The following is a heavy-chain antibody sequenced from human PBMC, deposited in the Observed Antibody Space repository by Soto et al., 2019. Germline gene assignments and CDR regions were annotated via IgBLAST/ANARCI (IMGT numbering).Heavy chain of an antibody. CDR2: ILYSGTT. D-gene: IGHD2-8*01. J-gene: IGHJ4*02. CDR3: DRNGALDY. Sequence: QVQLQESGPGLVKPSQTLSLTCTVSGGSISSGDYYWGWIRQPPGKGLEWIGYILYSGTTNYNPSLESRLTISVDTSKNQFSLKLTSVTAADTAVYYCDRNGALDYWGRGTQVTVSS. V-gene: IGHV4-30-4*01. CDR1: GGSISSGDYY.